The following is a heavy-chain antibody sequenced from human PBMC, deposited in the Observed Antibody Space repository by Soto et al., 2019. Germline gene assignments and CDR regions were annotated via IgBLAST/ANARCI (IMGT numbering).Heavy chain of an antibody. CDR3: VRYCSTTLCNGVATRTFDY. Sequence: GYLRLSFAASRFTFSTYEMQWVRQAPLNVLEWVSYISSSGSTVYYADSVKGRFTISRDNTRNSLYLQMNSLRDEDTALYYCVRYCSTTLCNGVATRTFDYWGQGTLVTVSS. D-gene: IGHD2-2*01. V-gene: IGHV3-48*03. CDR1: RFTFSTYE. J-gene: IGHJ4*02. CDR2: ISSSGSTV.